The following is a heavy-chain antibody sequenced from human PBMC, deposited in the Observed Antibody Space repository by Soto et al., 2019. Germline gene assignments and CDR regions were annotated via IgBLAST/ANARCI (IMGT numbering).Heavy chain of an antibody. J-gene: IGHJ4*02. CDR1: GGSISSYY. Sequence: SETLSLTCTVSGGSISSYYWSWIRQPPGKGLEWIGYIYYSGSTNSNPSLKSRVTISVDTSKNQFSLKLSSVTAADTAVYYCARGSSSWYKGFDYWGQGTLVTVSS. V-gene: IGHV4-59*01. D-gene: IGHD6-13*01. CDR3: ARGSSSWYKGFDY. CDR2: IYYSGST.